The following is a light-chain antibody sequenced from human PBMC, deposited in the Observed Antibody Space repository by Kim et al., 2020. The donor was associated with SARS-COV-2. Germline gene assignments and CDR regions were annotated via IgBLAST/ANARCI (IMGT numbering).Light chain of an antibody. Sequence: SPEQSITTSCTGTSSDVGGYNYVSWYQQHPGKAPKLMIYDVSNRPSGVSNRFSGSKSGNTASLTISGLQAEDEADYYCSSYTSSYVFGTGTKVTVL. CDR3: SSYTSSYV. CDR2: DVS. J-gene: IGLJ1*01. V-gene: IGLV2-14*03. CDR1: SSDVGGYNY.